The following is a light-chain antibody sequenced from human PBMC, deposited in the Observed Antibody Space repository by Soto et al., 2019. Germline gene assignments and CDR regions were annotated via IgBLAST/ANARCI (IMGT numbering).Light chain of an antibody. J-gene: IGLJ1*01. CDR1: IDDVTAYYR. V-gene: IGLV2-18*02. Sequence: QSALTQPPSVSGSPGQSVTISCSGTIDDVTAYYRVSWYQQTPGTAPKLMIYDVSNRPSGVPDRFSGSRSGNTASLTISGLQAEDEADYYCSSYTSRSTLVFGTGTKLTVL. CDR2: DVS. CDR3: SSYTSRSTLV.